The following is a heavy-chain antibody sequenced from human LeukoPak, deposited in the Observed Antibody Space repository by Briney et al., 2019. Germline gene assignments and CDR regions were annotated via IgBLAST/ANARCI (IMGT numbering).Heavy chain of an antibody. D-gene: IGHD6-6*01. J-gene: IGHJ4*02. V-gene: IGHV3-30*02. Sequence: SGGSLRLSCAASGFTFSSYGMHWVRQAPGKGLEWVAFIRYDGGNKYYADSVKGRFTISRDNSKNTLYLQMNSLRAEDTAVYYCAKDQEYSSSSPAPFDYWGREPWSPSPQ. CDR3: AKDQEYSSSSPAPFDY. CDR1: GFTFSSYG. CDR2: IRYDGGNK.